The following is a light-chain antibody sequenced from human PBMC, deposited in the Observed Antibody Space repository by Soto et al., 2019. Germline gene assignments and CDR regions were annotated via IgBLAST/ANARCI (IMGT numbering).Light chain of an antibody. J-gene: IGKJ4*01. V-gene: IGKV1-39*01. CDR1: QTIASF. Sequence: DIQMTQSPSSLSASVGDRVSITCRASQTIASFLNWYQQKPGKAPKDLVYTAFNLQSGVPSRFSGSGSGTDFTLTISDMQPEDFATSYCQQTYSVPLTFGGGTKVEMK. CDR2: TAF. CDR3: QQTYSVPLT.